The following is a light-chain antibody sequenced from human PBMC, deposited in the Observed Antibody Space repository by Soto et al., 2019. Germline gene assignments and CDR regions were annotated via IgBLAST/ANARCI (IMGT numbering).Light chain of an antibody. V-gene: IGKV1-39*01. CDR2: DAS. J-gene: IGKJ1*01. CDR1: QSISTY. Sequence: DIQMAQSPSSLSASVGDRVTITCRASQSISTYLNWYQQRPGKAPKVLIYDASTLQSGVPSRFSGSGSGTDFTLTISSLQPEDFATYYCQQSYNTPRTFGQGTKVEIK. CDR3: QQSYNTPRT.